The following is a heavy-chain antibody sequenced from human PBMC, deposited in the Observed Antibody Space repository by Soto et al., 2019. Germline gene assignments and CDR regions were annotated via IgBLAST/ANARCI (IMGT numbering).Heavy chain of an antibody. Sequence: QITLKESGPTLVKPTQTLTLTCTFSGFSLTSPAVGVNWIRQPPGKALEWLALIYWDDDKQYSPSLKSRLTITTDTSKNQVVLTMTNMDPVYTATYYCAHGSGWLSDYWGQGTLVTVSS. CDR2: IYWDDDK. CDR3: AHGSGWLSDY. D-gene: IGHD6-19*01. CDR1: GFSLTSPAVG. J-gene: IGHJ4*02. V-gene: IGHV2-5*02.